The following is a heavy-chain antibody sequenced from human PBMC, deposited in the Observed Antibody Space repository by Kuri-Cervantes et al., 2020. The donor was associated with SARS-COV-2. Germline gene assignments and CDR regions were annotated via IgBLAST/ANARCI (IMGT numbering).Heavy chain of an antibody. D-gene: IGHD2-21*01. CDR1: GFTFNTCA. CDR3: SSERVGVLDL. CDR2: ISSDGRNK. V-gene: IGHV3-30*04. J-gene: IGHJ5*02. Sequence: GESLKISCAASGFTFNTCAMHWVRQAAGKGLEWVTMISSDGRNKNYADSVKGRFTITRDNSKNTLYLQINSLRSEDTAIFYCSSERVGVLDLWGHGALVTVSS.